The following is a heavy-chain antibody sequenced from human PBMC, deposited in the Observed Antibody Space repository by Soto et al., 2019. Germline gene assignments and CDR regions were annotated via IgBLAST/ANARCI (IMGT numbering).Heavy chain of an antibody. J-gene: IGHJ6*02. V-gene: IGHV1-3*04. CDR2: INTGNGNT. CDR3: ARGEQLYHYYFGIDV. Sequence: XSVKVSCKASGYSFTTHARIWVRQAPGQRPEWMGWINTGNGNTRYSPKFQGRVNITRDTSASTAYMELSSLKSEDTAVYYCARGEQLYHYYFGIDVWGQGTTVTVSS. CDR1: GYSFTTHA.